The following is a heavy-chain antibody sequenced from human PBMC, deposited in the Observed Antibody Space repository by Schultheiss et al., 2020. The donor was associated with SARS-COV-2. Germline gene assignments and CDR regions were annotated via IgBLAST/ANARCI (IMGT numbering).Heavy chain of an antibody. D-gene: IGHD1-1*01. CDR1: GGSISSYY. J-gene: IGHJ6*02. V-gene: IGHV4-59*12. CDR2: IYYSGST. CDR3: ARDLEADPWKRYGMDV. Sequence: SETLSLTCTVSGGSISSYYWSWIRQPPGKGLEWIGYIYYSGSTNYNPSLKSRVTISVDRSKNQFSLKLSSVTAADTAVYYCARDLEADPWKRYGMDVWGQGTTVTVSS.